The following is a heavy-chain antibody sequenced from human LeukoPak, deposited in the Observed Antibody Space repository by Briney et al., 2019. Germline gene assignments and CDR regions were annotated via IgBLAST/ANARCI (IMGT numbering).Heavy chain of an antibody. Sequence: GGSLRPSCAASGFTFSSYAMSWVRQAPGKGLEWVSAISGSGGSTYYADSVKGRFTISRDNSKNTLYLQMNSLRAEDTAVYYCAKHRDIFYYFDYWGQGTLVTVSS. CDR1: GFTFSSYA. V-gene: IGHV3-23*01. D-gene: IGHD2-15*01. CDR2: ISGSGGST. CDR3: AKHRDIFYYFDY. J-gene: IGHJ4*02.